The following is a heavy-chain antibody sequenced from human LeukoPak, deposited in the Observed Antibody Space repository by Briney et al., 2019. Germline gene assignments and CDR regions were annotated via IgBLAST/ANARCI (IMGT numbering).Heavy chain of an antibody. Sequence: GGSLRLSCAASGFTFSSYAMSWVRQAPGKGLEWVSAISGGGDSTYYADSVKGRFTISRDNSKNTLYLQMNSLRAEDTAIYYCAKWSSSSWYDYWGQGTLVTVSS. CDR1: GFTFSSYA. J-gene: IGHJ4*02. D-gene: IGHD6-13*01. CDR2: ISGGGDST. V-gene: IGHV3-23*01. CDR3: AKWSSSSWYDY.